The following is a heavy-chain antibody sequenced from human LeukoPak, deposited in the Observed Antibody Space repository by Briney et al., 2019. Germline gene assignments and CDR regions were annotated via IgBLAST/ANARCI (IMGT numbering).Heavy chain of an antibody. CDR1: GFTFSGHW. CDR3: ARNLDSSSDY. D-gene: IGHD6-13*01. J-gene: IGHJ4*02. V-gene: IGHV3-21*01. Sequence: PGGPLRLSCVASGFTFSGHWMNWVRQAPGKGLEWVSSISSSSSYIYYADSVKGRFTISRDNAKNSLYLQMNSLRAEDTAVYYCARNLDSSSDYWGQGTLVTVSS. CDR2: ISSSSSYI.